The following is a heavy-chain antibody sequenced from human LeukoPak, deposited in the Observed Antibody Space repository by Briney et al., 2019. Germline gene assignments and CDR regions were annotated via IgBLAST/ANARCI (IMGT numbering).Heavy chain of an antibody. CDR2: IYASGSD. J-gene: IGHJ4*02. Sequence: SETLSLTCTVSGGSISSFYGSCIRQPGGKPLEWIGPIYASGSDSSNPSLKSRVTMSVDTSKNQFCLTLSSVTAADTAVYFCARSQDYNTAMVTYFDYWGQGTLVTVSS. V-gene: IGHV4-4*07. D-gene: IGHD5-18*01. CDR1: GGSISSFY. CDR3: ARSQDYNTAMVTYFDY.